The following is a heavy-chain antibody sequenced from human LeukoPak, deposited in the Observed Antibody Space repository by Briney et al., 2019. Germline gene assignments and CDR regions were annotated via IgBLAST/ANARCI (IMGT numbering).Heavy chain of an antibody. CDR2: IIPILGIA. V-gene: IGHV1-69*04. CDR3: ASIAVAGGGYFQH. Sequence: SVKVSCKASGYTFTSYGISWVRQAPGQGLEWMGRIIPILGIANYAQKFQGRVTITADKSTSTAYMELSSLRSEDTAVYYCASIAVAGGGYFQHWGQGTLVTVSS. D-gene: IGHD6-19*01. J-gene: IGHJ1*01. CDR1: GYTFTSYG.